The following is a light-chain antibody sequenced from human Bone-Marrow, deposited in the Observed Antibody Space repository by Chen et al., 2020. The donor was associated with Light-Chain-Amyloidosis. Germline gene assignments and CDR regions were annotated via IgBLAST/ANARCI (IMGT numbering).Light chain of an antibody. CDR2: EVS. CDR3: SSYTTSTTWV. CDR1: SSNIGGYNF. V-gene: IGLV2-14*01. Sequence: QSALTQPASVSGSPGHSIAISCTGASSNIGGYNFVSWYPKHSGKAPKLILYEVSNRPSGVSSRFSGSKSGDTASLTISGLQPEDEADYYCSSYTTSTTWVFGGGTKLTVL. J-gene: IGLJ3*02.